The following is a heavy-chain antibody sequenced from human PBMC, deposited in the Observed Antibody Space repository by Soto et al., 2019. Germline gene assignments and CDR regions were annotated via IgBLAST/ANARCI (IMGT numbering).Heavy chain of an antibody. CDR3: AREPQFWSGLHYYYGMDV. D-gene: IGHD3-3*01. CDR1: GYTFTSYG. J-gene: IGHJ6*02. V-gene: IGHV1-18*01. Sequence: ASVKVSCKASGYTFTSYGISWVRQAPGQGLEWMGWISAYNGNTNYAQKLQGRVTMTTDTSTSTAYMELRSLRSDDTAVYYCAREPQFWSGLHYYYGMDVWGQRTTVTVSS. CDR2: ISAYNGNT.